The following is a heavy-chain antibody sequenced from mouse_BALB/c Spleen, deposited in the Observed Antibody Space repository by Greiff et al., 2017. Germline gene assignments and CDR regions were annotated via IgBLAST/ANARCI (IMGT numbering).Heavy chain of an antibody. CDR2: IDPSDSST. CDR1: GYTFTSYW. CDR3: ARTVVRRRQGFAY. D-gene: IGHD2-14*01. V-gene: IGHV1-69*02. J-gene: IGHJ3*01. Sequence: VQLQQPGAELVKPGASVKLSCKASGYTFTSYWMHWVKQRPGQGLEWIGEIDPSDSSTNYNQKFKGKATLTVDKSSSTAYMQHSSLTAEDSAVYYCARTVVRRRQGFAYGGQGTLVTVSA.